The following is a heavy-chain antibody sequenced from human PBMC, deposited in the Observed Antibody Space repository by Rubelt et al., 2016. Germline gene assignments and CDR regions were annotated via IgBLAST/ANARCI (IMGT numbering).Heavy chain of an antibody. V-gene: IGHV4-59*12. CDR3: ARAEYSGYDSVAFDI. J-gene: IGHJ3*02. CDR2: IYYSGST. Sequence: QVQLQESGPGLVKPSETLSLTCTVSGGSISSYFWSWIRQPPGKGLEWIGSIYYSGSTSSNTSLKSRVTISIDTPKNQFTPRLSSVTAADTAVYYCARAEYSGYDSVAFDIWGQGTMVTVSS. CDR1: GGSISSYF. D-gene: IGHD5-12*01.